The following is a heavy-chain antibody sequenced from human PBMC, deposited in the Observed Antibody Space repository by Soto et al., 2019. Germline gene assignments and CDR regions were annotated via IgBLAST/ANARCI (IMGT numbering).Heavy chain of an antibody. CDR3: ARGPGYYFDY. CDR2: ISSNGGST. J-gene: IGHJ4*02. CDR1: GFTFSSYA. Sequence: EVQLVESGGGLVQPGGSLRLSCAASGFTFSSYAMHWVRQAPGKGLEYVSAISSNGGSTYYANSVKGRFTISRDNSKNTRYLQMGSLRAEDMAVYYGARGPGYYFDYWGQGTLVTVPS. V-gene: IGHV3-64*01.